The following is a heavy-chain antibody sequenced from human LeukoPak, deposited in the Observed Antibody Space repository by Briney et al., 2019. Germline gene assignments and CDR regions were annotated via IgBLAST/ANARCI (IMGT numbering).Heavy chain of an antibody. Sequence: RTSETLSLTCIVSGGSISSYYWSWIRQLPGKGLEWIGHIYHSGSTNYNPSLKSRVTILVDTSKNQFSLKLSSVTAADTAVYYCARLGIAATGPAFWGQGTMVSVSS. V-gene: IGHV4-59*08. J-gene: IGHJ3*01. CDR3: ARLGIAATGPAF. CDR2: IYHSGST. CDR1: GGSISSYY. D-gene: IGHD6-13*01.